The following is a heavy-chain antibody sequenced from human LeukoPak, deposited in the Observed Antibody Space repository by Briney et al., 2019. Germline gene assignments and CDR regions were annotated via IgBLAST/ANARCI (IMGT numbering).Heavy chain of an antibody. CDR1: GYTFTSYA. CDR3: ARDIRFLEWLPNNWFDP. D-gene: IGHD3-3*01. V-gene: IGHV1-3*01. CDR2: INAGNGNT. J-gene: IGHJ5*02. Sequence: GASVKVSCKASGYTFTSYAMHWVRQAPGQRLEWMGWINAGNGNTKYSQKFQGRVTMTTDTSTSTAYMELRSLRSDDTAVYYCARDIRFLEWLPNNWFDPWGQGTLVTVSS.